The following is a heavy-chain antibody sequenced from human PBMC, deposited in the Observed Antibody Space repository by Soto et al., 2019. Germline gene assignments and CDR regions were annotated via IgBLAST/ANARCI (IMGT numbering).Heavy chain of an antibody. V-gene: IGHV5-10-1*01. CDR2: IDPSDSYT. CDR1: WCKFTNHW. CDR3: ARRGYSGYYHYYGMDV. D-gene: IGHD5-12*01. Sequence: KVCRNGAWCKFTNHWSSRVIQMTGKGLEWMGRIDPSDSYTNYSPSFQGHVTISADKSISTAYLQWSSLKASDTAMYYCARRGYSGYYHYYGMDVWGQGTTVTVSS. J-gene: IGHJ6*02.